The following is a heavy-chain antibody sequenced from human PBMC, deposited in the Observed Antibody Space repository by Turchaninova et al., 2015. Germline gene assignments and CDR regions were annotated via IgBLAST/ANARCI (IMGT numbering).Heavy chain of an antibody. CDR1: GFTFSTYE. Sequence: LSCAASGFTFSTYEMNWVRQAPVKGPEWVSYISTGGTAIYYAASVKGRFTISRDNAKNSLYLQMDSLTVDDTAVYYCAIDLAVRGVYFDSWGQGTLVTVSS. J-gene: IGHJ4*02. CDR2: ISTGGTAI. V-gene: IGHV3-48*03. CDR3: AIDLAVRGVYFDS. D-gene: IGHD3-10*01.